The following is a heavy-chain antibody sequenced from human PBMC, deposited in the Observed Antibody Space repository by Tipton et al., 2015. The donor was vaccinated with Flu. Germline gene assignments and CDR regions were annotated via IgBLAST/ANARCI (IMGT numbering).Heavy chain of an antibody. J-gene: IGHJ4*02. D-gene: IGHD1-26*01. Sequence: TLSLTCSVSGGSISNYYWSWMRQSAGKGLEWIGRIYGDGDTNYKSSLRSRVTMAVDRSKNEFSLTLRSVIAADSAVYYCARQVGINSLDFWGQGTLVTVSS. V-gene: IGHV4-4*07. CDR3: ARQVGINSLDF. CDR1: GGSISNYY. CDR2: IYGDGDT.